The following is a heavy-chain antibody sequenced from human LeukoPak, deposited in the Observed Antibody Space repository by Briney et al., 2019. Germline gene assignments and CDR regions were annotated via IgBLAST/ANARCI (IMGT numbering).Heavy chain of an antibody. J-gene: IGHJ4*02. V-gene: IGHV1-69*04. D-gene: IGHD3-10*01. CDR2: IIPILGVA. CDR3: ARDKITMVRGVIIAETNFDY. Sequence: ASVKVSCKASGCTFSSYAISWVRQAPGQGLEWMGRIIPILGVANYAQKFQGRVTITADKSTSTANMELSSLRSEDTAVYYCARDKITMVRGVIIAETNFDYWGQGTLVTASS. CDR1: GCTFSSYA.